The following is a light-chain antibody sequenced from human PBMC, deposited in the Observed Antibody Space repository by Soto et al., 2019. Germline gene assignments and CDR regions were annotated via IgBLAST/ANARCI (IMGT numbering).Light chain of an antibody. Sequence: QSALTQPRSVSGSPGQSVTISCTGTSSDVGGYNHVSWYQQHPGKAPKLMIYDVSKRPSGVPDRFSGSKSGNTASLTISGLQAEDEAEYYCCSYAGNYIWVFGGGTKLTVL. V-gene: IGLV2-11*01. CDR2: DVS. CDR1: SSDVGGYNH. J-gene: IGLJ3*02. CDR3: CSYAGNYIWV.